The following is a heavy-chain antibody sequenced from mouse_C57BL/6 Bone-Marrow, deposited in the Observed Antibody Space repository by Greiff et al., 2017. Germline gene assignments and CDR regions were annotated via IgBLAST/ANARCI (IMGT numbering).Heavy chain of an antibody. Sequence: EVQLQQSGPELVKPGASVKISCKASGYTFTDYYMNWVKQSHGKSLEWIGDINPNNGGTSYNQKFKGKATLTVDKSSSTAYIELRSLTSEDSAVYYCARSSYSNYPDYWGQGTTLTVSS. V-gene: IGHV1-26*01. CDR3: ARSSYSNYPDY. D-gene: IGHD2-5*01. CDR2: INPNNGGT. CDR1: GYTFTDYY. J-gene: IGHJ2*01.